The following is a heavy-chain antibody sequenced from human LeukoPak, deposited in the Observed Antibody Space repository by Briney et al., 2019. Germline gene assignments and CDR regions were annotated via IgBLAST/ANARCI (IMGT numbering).Heavy chain of an antibody. CDR3: AKDLQYYYDSSGYYALDY. Sequence: PGRSLRLSCAASGFTFSSYAMHWVRQAPGKGLEWVAVISYDGSNKYYADSVKGRFTISRDNSKNTLYLQMNSLRAEDTAVYYCAKDLQYYYDSSGYYALDYWGQGTLVTVSS. CDR2: ISYDGSNK. CDR1: GFTFSSYA. J-gene: IGHJ4*02. D-gene: IGHD3-22*01. V-gene: IGHV3-30*04.